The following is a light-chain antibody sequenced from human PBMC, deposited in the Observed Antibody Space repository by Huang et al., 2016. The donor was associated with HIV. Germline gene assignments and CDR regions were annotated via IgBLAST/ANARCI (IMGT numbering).Light chain of an antibody. CDR2: GAS. V-gene: IGKV3-15*01. Sequence: EIVVTQSPATLSVSPGERATLSCRASQSISSNLAWYRQNPGQAPWLLIYGASTRATCVPARFSGSGSGTEFTLTISSLQSEDFAVYYCQQYNNWPRTFGKGPRWKS. CDR1: QSISSN. CDR3: QQYNNWPRT. J-gene: IGKJ1*01.